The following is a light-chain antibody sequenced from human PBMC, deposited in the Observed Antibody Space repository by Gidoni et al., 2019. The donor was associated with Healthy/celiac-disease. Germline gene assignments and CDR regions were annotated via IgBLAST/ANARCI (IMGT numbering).Light chain of an antibody. Sequence: QSVLPQPPSVSGAPGQRVTISCTGSSSNIGAGYDVHWYQQLPGTAPKLLIYGNSNRPSGVPDRFSGSKSGTSASLAITGLQAEDEADYYCQSYDSSSKVFGGGTKLTVL. CDR1: SSNIGAGYD. J-gene: IGLJ3*02. CDR2: GNS. V-gene: IGLV1-40*01. CDR3: QSYDSSSKV.